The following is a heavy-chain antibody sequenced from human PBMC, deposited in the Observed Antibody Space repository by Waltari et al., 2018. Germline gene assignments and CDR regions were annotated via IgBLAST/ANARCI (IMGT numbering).Heavy chain of an antibody. V-gene: IGHV7-4-1*02. CDR3: ARTNCSSTSCYKYYYYYYGMDV. D-gene: IGHD2-2*01. CDR1: GYTFTSYA. J-gene: IGHJ6*02. CDR2: INTNTGNP. Sequence: QVQLVQSGSELKKPGASVKVSCKASGYTFTSYAMNWVRQAPGQGLEWMGWINTNTGNPTYAQGFTGRFVFSLDTSVSTAYLQISSLKAEDTAVYYCARTNCSSTSCYKYYYYYYGMDVWGQGTTVTVSS.